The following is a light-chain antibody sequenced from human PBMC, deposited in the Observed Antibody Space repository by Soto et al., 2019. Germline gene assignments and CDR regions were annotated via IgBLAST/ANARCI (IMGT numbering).Light chain of an antibody. Sequence: DIQMTQSPSSLSASVGDRVTITCRAGQNISTFLNWYQQKPGKAPNLLIYVASSLQSGVPSRLSGSGSGTDFTLTISSLQPEDFATYYCQQSYSSPPIFTFGPGTKVDMK. CDR2: VAS. CDR1: QNISTF. J-gene: IGKJ3*01. V-gene: IGKV1-39*01. CDR3: QQSYSSPPIFT.